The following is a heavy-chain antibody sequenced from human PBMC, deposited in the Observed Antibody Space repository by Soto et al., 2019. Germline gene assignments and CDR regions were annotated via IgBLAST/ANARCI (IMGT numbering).Heavy chain of an antibody. Sequence: QVQLQESGPGRVKPSQTLSLTCTVSGGSISSGDYYWSWIRQHPGKGLEWIGYIYYSGSTYYNPSLKRRVTISVDTSKHQFSLKLSSVTAADTAVYYCARWLSGSRQGFDPWGQGTLVTVSS. V-gene: IGHV4-31*03. CDR2: IYYSGST. CDR1: GGSISSGDYY. J-gene: IGHJ5*02. D-gene: IGHD2-15*01. CDR3: ARWLSGSRQGFDP.